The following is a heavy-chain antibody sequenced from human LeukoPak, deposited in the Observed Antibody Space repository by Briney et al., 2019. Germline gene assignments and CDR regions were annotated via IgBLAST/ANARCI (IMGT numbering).Heavy chain of an antibody. J-gene: IGHJ2*01. CDR3: ARGGKAAVRFDL. CDR1: GGSLSSGDYY. Sequence: PSQTLSLTCTVSGGSLSSGDYYWGWVRQPPGKGLEWVGYIYYSGSTYYNPSLKSRVTISVDTSKNQFSLKLSSVTAADTAVYYCARGGKAAVRFDLWGRGTLVTVSS. V-gene: IGHV4-30-4*01. D-gene: IGHD2-15*01. CDR2: IYYSGST.